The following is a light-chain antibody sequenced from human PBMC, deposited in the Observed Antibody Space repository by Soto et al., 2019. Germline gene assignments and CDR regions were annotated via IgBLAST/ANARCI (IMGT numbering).Light chain of an antibody. V-gene: IGKV3-15*01. CDR3: QQYNYWPPFT. Sequence: EIVMTQSPATLSVSPGERATLSCRASQSVSSNLAGYQQKPGQAPRLLISGASSRATGIPARFSGSGSGTEFILTITGLQSEDFAVYYCQQYNYWPPFTFGQGTKLE. CDR2: GAS. J-gene: IGKJ2*01. CDR1: QSVSSN.